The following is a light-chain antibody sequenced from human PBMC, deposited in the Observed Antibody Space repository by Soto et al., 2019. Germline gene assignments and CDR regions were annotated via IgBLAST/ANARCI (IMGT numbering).Light chain of an antibody. Sequence: EIVLTQSPGTLSLSPGERATLSCRASQSVSSSYLAWYQQKPGQAPRLLIYGASSRATGIPDRFSGSGSGTDFTIIISRLEPEDSAVYYWQHYGSSPLVTFGQGTRLEIK. J-gene: IGKJ5*01. CDR1: QSVSSSY. CDR2: GAS. CDR3: QHYGSSPLVT. V-gene: IGKV3-20*01.